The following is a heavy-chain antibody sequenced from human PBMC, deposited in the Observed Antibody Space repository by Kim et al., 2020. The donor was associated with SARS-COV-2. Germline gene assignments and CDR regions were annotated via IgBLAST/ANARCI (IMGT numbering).Heavy chain of an antibody. J-gene: IGHJ4*02. D-gene: IGHD2-21*01. CDR2: IDGSDGTT. V-gene: IGHV3-23*01. CDR3: LKGGWGWIWDY. Sequence: GALRLSCTTSGFTFFGHAMSWVRQAPGKGLEWVSSIDGSDGTTYYVDSVKGRFSISRDDSRNTLYLQMSALRADDTAAYYCLKGGWGWIWDYWGQGTLVTVSS. CDR1: GFTFFGHA.